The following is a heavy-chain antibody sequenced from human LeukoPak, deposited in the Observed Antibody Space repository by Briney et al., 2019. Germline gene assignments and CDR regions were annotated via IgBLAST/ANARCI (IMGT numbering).Heavy chain of an antibody. Sequence: ASVKVSCKASGYTFTSYDINWVRQATGQGLEWMGWMNPNSGNTGYAQKFQGRVTMTRNTSISTAYMELSSLRSDDTAVYYCARDRYDFWSGYPAFDIWGQGTMVTVSS. D-gene: IGHD3-3*01. J-gene: IGHJ3*02. CDR2: MNPNSGNT. CDR3: ARDRYDFWSGYPAFDI. CDR1: GYTFTSYD. V-gene: IGHV1-8*01.